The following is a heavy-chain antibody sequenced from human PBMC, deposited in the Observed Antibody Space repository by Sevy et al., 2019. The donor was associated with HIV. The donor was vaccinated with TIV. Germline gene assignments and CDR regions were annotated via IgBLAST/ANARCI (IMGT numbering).Heavy chain of an antibody. J-gene: IGHJ4*02. CDR2: IRSNTDGGTT. V-gene: IGHV3-15*01. Sequence: GGSLRLSCAASGLTFTDACMAWVRQAPGKGLEWVGRIRSNTDGGTTEYAAPLKGRFTISRDDSKNTLYLQMNILKSADTAVYYCTTDREYSDFKGGFDYWGRGALVTVSS. CDR3: TTDREYSDFKGGFDY. CDR1: GLTFTDAC. D-gene: IGHD4-17*01.